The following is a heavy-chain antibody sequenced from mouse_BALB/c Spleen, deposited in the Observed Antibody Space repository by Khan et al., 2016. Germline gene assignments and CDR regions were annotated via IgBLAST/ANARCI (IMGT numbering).Heavy chain of an antibody. J-gene: IGHJ2*01. CDR2: INPYNDGT. CDR1: GYTFTSYV. CDR3: ARSTMITFFDY. V-gene: IGHV1S136*01. Sequence: VQLKQSGPELVKPGASVKMSCKASGYTFTSYVMHWVKQKPGQGLEWIGYINPYNDGTKYNEKFKGKATQTSDKSSSTAYMELSSLTSEDSAVYYCARSTMITFFDYWGQGTTLTVSS. D-gene: IGHD2-4*01.